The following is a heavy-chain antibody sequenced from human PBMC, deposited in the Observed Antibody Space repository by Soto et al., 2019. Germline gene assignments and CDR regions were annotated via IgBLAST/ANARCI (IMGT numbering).Heavy chain of an antibody. CDR1: GYTFTSYG. CDR3: ARDEGPARVPGYYYYMDV. J-gene: IGHJ6*03. Sequence: QVQLVQSGAEVKKPGASVKVSCKASGYTFTSYGISWVRQAPGQGLEWMGWISAYNGNTNYAQKLQGRVTMTTDTSTGTAYMELRSLISDDTAVYYCARDEGPARVPGYYYYMDVWGKGTTVTVSS. V-gene: IGHV1-18*01. CDR2: ISAYNGNT. D-gene: IGHD2-2*01.